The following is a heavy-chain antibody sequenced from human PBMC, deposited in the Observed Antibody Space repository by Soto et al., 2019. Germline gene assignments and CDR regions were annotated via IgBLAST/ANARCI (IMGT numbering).Heavy chain of an antibody. D-gene: IGHD3-22*01. J-gene: IGHJ5*01. V-gene: IGHV4-39*01. CDR3: ATPPGTFSPGGYYFNGLDY. CDR2: TYIGGMT. Sequence: SATLSFTCTVSGSSFAYGSLFWGWIRQSPGEGVEWIAITYIGGMTYYNPSLRSRVTISLYTSKSDVSLRLNSVTSADTVFYFCATPPGTFSPGGYYFNGLDYWGQGTLVTVSS. CDR1: GSSFAYGSLF.